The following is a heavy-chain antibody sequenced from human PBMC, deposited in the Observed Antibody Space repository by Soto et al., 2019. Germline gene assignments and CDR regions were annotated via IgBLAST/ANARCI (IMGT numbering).Heavy chain of an antibody. D-gene: IGHD3-22*01. CDR2: INHSGST. Sequence: QVQLQQWGAGLLKPSETLSLNCAVYGGSFSGYYWSWIRQPPGKGLAWIGAINHSGSTNYIPSLKSRVTLSVDTSKNQFSLKLSSVTAADMAVYYCASMRYYYYSSGYYDYWGQGTLVTVSS. CDR1: GGSFSGYY. CDR3: ASMRYYYYSSGYYDY. J-gene: IGHJ4*02. V-gene: IGHV4-34*01.